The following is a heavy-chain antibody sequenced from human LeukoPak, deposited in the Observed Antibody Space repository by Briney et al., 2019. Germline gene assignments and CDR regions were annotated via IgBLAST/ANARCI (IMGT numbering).Heavy chain of an antibody. CDR2: INHSGHT. CDR1: GGSFSGYY. D-gene: IGHD3-3*01. CDR3: ARVRAIYKDFYYYYGMDV. Sequence: SETLSLTCAVNGGSFSGYYWSWIRQPPWKGLEWIGEINHSGHTNYNSSLKSRLTISVDTSKNHFSLKLSSVTAADTAVYYCARVRAIYKDFYYYYGMDVWGQGTTVTVSS. V-gene: IGHV4-34*01. J-gene: IGHJ6*02.